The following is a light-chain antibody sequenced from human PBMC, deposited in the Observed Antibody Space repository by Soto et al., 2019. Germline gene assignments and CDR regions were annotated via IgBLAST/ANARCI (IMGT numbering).Light chain of an antibody. CDR2: LNSDGSH. Sequence: QSVLTQSPSASASLGASVKLTCTLSSGHSSYAIAWHRQQPEKGPRYLMKLNSDGSHSKGDGIPDRFSGSSSGAERYLTISSLQSEDEADYYCQTWGTGIRVFGTGTKVTVL. CDR3: QTWGTGIRV. CDR1: SGHSSYA. V-gene: IGLV4-69*02. J-gene: IGLJ1*01.